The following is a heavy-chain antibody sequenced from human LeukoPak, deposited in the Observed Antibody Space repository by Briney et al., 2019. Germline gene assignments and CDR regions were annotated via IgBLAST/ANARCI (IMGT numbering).Heavy chain of an antibody. CDR3: AGVATAGMEFDP. CDR1: GGSISSYY. J-gene: IGHJ5*02. V-gene: IGHV4-59*01. CDR2: IYYSGST. D-gene: IGHD6-13*01. Sequence: SEPLSLTCTVSGGSISSYYWSWIRQPPGKGLEWIGYIYYSGSTNYNPSLKSRVTISVDTSENQFSLKMSSVTAADTAVYYCAGVATAGMEFDPWGQGTLVSVSS.